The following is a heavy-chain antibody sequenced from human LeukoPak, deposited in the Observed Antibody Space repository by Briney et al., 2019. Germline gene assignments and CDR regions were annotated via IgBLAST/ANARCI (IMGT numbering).Heavy chain of an antibody. V-gene: IGHV3-30-3*01. CDR3: ARVGTAMVTRVFDY. D-gene: IGHD5-18*01. J-gene: IGHJ4*02. CDR2: ISYDGSNK. CDR1: GFTFSSYA. Sequence: GGSLRLSCAASGFTFSSYAMHWVRQAPGKGLEWVAVISYDGSNKYYADSVKGRFTISRDNSKNTLYLQMNSLRAEDTAVYYCARVGTAMVTRVFDYWGQGTLVTVSS.